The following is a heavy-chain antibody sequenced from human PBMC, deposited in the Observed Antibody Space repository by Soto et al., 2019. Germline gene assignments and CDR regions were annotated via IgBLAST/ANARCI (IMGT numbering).Heavy chain of an antibody. J-gene: IGHJ6*03. CDR2: IWYDGSNK. V-gene: IGHV3-33*01. D-gene: IGHD6-6*01. Sequence: GGSLRLSCAASGFTFSSYGMHWVRQAPGKGLEWVAVIWYDGSNKYYADSVKGRFTISRDNSKNTLYLQMNSLRAEDTAVYYCAREGGRQLEKDPYYYYYMDVWGKGTTVTVSS. CDR1: GFTFSSYG. CDR3: AREGGRQLEKDPYYYYYMDV.